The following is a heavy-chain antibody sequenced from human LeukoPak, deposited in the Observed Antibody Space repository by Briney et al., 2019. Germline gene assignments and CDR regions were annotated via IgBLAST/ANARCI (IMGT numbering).Heavy chain of an antibody. J-gene: IGHJ4*02. V-gene: IGHV3-48*01. CDR2: ISSGSSTI. D-gene: IGHD1-26*01. CDR3: ARDSMIVGATGPFDY. Sequence: AGGSLRLSCAASGFTFSSYSMNWVRQAPGKGLEWVSYISSGSSTIYYADSVKGRFTISRDNAKNSLYLQMNSLRAEDTAVYYCARDSMIVGATGPFDYWGQGTLVTVSS. CDR1: GFTFSSYS.